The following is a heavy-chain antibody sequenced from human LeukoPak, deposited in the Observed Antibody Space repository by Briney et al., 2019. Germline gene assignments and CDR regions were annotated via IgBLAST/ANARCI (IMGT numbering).Heavy chain of an antibody. CDR3: ARGCSSTSCYFAPIYYDGMDV. CDR2: ISSSGSTI. J-gene: IGHJ6*02. CDR1: GFTFSSYE. Sequence: GGSLRLSCAASGFTFSSYEMNWVRQAPGKGLEWVSYISSSGSTIYYADSVKGRFTISRDNAKNSLYLQMNSLRAEDTAVYYCARGCSSTSCYFAPIYYDGMDVWGQGTTVTVSS. V-gene: IGHV3-48*03. D-gene: IGHD2-2*01.